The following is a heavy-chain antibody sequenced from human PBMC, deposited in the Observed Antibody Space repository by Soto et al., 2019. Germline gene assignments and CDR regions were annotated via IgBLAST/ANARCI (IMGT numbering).Heavy chain of an antibody. J-gene: IGHJ4*02. CDR1: GGSFSGYY. Sequence: SLTCAVYGGSFSGYYWGWIRQPPGKGLEWIGEINHSGSTNYNPSLKSRVTISVDTSKNQFSLKLSSVTAADTAVYYCARVGLTGPFFFDYWGQGTLVTVS. V-gene: IGHV4-34*01. D-gene: IGHD1-26*01. CDR3: ARVGLTGPFFFDY. CDR2: INHSGST.